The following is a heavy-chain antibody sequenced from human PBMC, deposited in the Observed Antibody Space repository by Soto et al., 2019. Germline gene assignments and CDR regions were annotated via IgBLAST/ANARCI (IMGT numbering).Heavy chain of an antibody. V-gene: IGHV4-59*01. CDR1: GGSISTYY. Sequence: SETLSLTCTVSGGSISTYYWNWIRQPPGKGLEWIGYIFYSGNTNSNPSLTSRVTISVDTSKSQFSLKLSSVTAADTAVYYCARDSSGFDYVEGRSYSYGMDVWGQGTTVTVSS. CDR3: ARDSSGFDYVEGRSYSYGMDV. CDR2: IFYSGNT. D-gene: IGHD5-12*01. J-gene: IGHJ6*02.